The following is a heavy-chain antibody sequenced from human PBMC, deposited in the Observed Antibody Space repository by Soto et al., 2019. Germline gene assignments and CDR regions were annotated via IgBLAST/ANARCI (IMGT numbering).Heavy chain of an antibody. Sequence: ASVKGSCKASGGTFSSYAISWVRQAPGQGLEWMGGIIPIFGTANYAQKFQGRVTITADESTSTAYMELSSLRSEDTAVYYCARDYVGPGIPVANWFDPWGQGTLVTVSS. CDR3: ARDYVGPGIPVANWFDP. CDR2: IIPIFGTA. D-gene: IGHD6-19*01. CDR1: GGTFSSYA. J-gene: IGHJ5*02. V-gene: IGHV1-69*13.